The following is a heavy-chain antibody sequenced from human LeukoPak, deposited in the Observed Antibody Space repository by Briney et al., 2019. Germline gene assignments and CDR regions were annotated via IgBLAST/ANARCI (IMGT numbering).Heavy chain of an antibody. J-gene: IGHJ6*04. CDR3: TTEGYDFWSGWDPLQPIV. D-gene: IGHD3-3*01. V-gene: IGHV3-15*01. CDR2: IKSKTDGGTT. CDR1: GFTFSNAW. Sequence: GGSLRLSCAASGFTFSNAWMSWVRQAPGKGLEWVGRIKSKTDGGTTDYAAPVKGRFTISRDDSKNTLYLQMNSLKTEDTAVYYCTTEGYDFWSGWDPLQPIVWGKGTTVTVSS.